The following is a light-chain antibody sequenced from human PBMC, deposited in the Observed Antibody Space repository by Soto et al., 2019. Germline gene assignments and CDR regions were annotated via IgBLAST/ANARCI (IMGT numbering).Light chain of an antibody. Sequence: DIQMTQSPSTLSASVGDRVTITCRASQSIGTWLAWYQQKPGKAPKLLIYDASSLESGVPSRFSGSGSGTEFTLTISSLQPEDFASYYCQQYNSYSTFGQGTKVDIK. CDR3: QQYNSYST. CDR2: DAS. J-gene: IGKJ1*01. CDR1: QSIGTW. V-gene: IGKV1-5*01.